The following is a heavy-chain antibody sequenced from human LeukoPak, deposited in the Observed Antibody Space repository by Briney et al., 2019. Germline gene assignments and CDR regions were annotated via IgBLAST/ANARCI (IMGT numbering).Heavy chain of an antibody. J-gene: IGHJ4*02. CDR3: GRDCGSSWYGGCFGY. D-gene: IGHD6-19*01. Sequence: PGGSLRLSCAASGFTFSSSYMSWVRQAPGKGLEWVSVIYSGGSTYYADSLKGRFTISRDISKNTLYLQMNSLRAEDTAVYYCGRDCGSSWYGGCFGYWGQETLVTVSS. CDR2: IYSGGST. V-gene: IGHV3-66*02. CDR1: GFTFSSSY.